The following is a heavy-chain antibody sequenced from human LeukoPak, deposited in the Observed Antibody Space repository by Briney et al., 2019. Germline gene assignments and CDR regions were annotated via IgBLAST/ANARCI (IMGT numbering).Heavy chain of an antibody. CDR1: GGSFSGYY. D-gene: IGHD6-13*01. CDR3: ARGSSWCNADGMDV. Sequence: SETLSLTCAVYGGSFSGYYWSWIRQPPGKGLEWIGEINHSGSTNYNPSLKSRVTISVDTSKNQFSLKLSSVTAADTAVYYCARGSSWCNADGMDVWGQGTTVTVSS. V-gene: IGHV4-34*01. J-gene: IGHJ6*02. CDR2: INHSGST.